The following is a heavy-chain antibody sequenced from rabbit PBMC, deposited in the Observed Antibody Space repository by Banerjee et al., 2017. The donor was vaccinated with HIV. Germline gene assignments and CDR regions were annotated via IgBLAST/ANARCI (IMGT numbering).Heavy chain of an antibody. CDR2: IYAGSSGIT. Sequence: QEQLQESGGGLFQPGGSLTLTCKASGFDFSSNAMCWFRQAPGKGPEWIGTIYAGSSGITDYASWVNGRFPVSKTSSTTVTLQMTSLTAADTATYFCARDDDTIPGYDLNLWGPAPWSPS. D-gene: IGHD7-1*01. V-gene: IGHV1S45*01. J-gene: IGHJ4*01. CDR1: GFDFSSNA. CDR3: ARDDDTIPGYDLNL.